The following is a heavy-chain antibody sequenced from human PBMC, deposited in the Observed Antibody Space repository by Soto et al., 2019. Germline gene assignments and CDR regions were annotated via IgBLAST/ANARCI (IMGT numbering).Heavy chain of an antibody. J-gene: IGHJ6*04. CDR1: GFTVSSKY. Sequence: GGSLRLSCAASGFTVSSKYMSWVRQAPGKGLEWVSLIQSGGPTYYADPVKGRFTISRDTSENTLHLQMDSLRAEDTAVYYCARDDVFCDGCRCYGVPLDFWGKGTTVTVSS. D-gene: IGHD2-15*01. CDR2: IQSGGPT. CDR3: ARDDVFCDGCRCYGVPLDF. V-gene: IGHV3-66*01.